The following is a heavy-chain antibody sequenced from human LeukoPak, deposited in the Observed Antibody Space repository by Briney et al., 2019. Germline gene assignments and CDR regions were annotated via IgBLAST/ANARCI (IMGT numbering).Heavy chain of an antibody. D-gene: IGHD3-22*01. J-gene: IGHJ3*02. CDR3: VKEAFRRVDSILETVVVVNAFDI. CDR1: GFTFSSFA. Sequence: GGSLRLSCSASGFTFSSFAMHWVRQAPGKGLESVSAISSSGDSTYYADSVKGRFTISRDNSKNTLYLQMSSLRPEDTAVYYCVKEAFRRVDSILETVVVVNAFDIWGQGTMVTVSS. CDR2: ISSSGDST. V-gene: IGHV3-64D*09.